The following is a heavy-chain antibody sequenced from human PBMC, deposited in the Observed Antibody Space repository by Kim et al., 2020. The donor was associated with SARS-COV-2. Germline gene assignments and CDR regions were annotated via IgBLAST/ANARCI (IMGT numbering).Heavy chain of an antibody. Sequence: YIYYADSVKGRFTISRDNAKNSLYLQMNSLGAEDTAVYYCARDQGAFDIWGQGTMVTVSS. J-gene: IGHJ3*02. CDR3: ARDQGAFDI. CDR2: YI. V-gene: IGHV3-21*01.